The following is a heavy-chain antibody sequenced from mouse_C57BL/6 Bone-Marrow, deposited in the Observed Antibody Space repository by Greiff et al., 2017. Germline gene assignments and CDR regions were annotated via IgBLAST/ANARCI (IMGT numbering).Heavy chain of an antibody. CDR2: ISSGGSYT. V-gene: IGHV5-6*01. CDR3: ARDSNYEDDY. D-gene: IGHD2-5*01. Sequence: EVMLVESGGDLVKPGGSLKLSCAASGFTFSSYGMSWVRQTPDKRLEWVATISSGGSYTYYPDSVKGRFTISRDNAKNTLYLQMSSLKSEDTAMYYCARDSNYEDDYWGQGTTLTVSS. J-gene: IGHJ2*01. CDR1: GFTFSSYG.